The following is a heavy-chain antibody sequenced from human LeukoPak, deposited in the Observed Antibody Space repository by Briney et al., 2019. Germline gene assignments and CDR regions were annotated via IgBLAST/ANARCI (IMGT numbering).Heavy chain of an antibody. CDR1: GFTFSSYT. CDR2: ISSSSSTM. CDR3: ARETYCRGGSCYKGNAFDI. V-gene: IGHV3-48*01. Sequence: GGSLRLSCAASGFTFSSYTMNWVRQAPGKGLEWVSYISSSSSTMYYADSVKGRFTISRDNAKNSLYLQMNSLRAEDTAVYYCARETYCRGGSCYKGNAFDIWGQGTMVTVSS. J-gene: IGHJ3*02. D-gene: IGHD2-15*01.